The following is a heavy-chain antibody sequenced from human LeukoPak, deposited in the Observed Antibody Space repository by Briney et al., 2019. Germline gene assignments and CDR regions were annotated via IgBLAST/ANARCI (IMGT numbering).Heavy chain of an antibody. D-gene: IGHD2-21*02. CDR2: ISAYNGNT. CDR3: ARVGGGDLHDAFDI. V-gene: IGHV1-18*01. J-gene: IGHJ3*02. Sequence: ASVKVSCKASGYTFTSYGISWVRQAPGQGLEWMGWISAYNGNTNYAQKLQGRVTMTTDTSTSTAYMELRSLRSDDTAVYHCARVGGGDLHDAFDIWGQGTMVTVSS. CDR1: GYTFTSYG.